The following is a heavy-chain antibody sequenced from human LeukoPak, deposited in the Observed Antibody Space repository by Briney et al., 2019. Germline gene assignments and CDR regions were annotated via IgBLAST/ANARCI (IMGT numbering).Heavy chain of an antibody. J-gene: IGHJ4*02. CDR1: GGSISSHY. D-gene: IGHD3-16*01. CDR3: AQPGGGY. CDR2: IYYSGST. V-gene: IGHV4-59*11. Sequence: SETLSPTCTVSGGSISSHYWSWIRQPPGKGLEWIGYIYYSGSTNYNPSLMSRVTMSVDTSKNQFSLKLSSVTAADTAVYYCAQPGGGYWGQGTLVTVSS.